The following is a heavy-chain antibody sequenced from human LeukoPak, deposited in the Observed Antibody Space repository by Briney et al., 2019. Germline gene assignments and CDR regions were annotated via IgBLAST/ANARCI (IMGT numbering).Heavy chain of an antibody. Sequence: ASVKVSCKASGYTFTGYFIHWVRQAPGQGLEWMGWINPNNGGTNYAQKFQGRVTMTRDMSTSTVYMELSSLRSEDTAVYYCARSREYYDSSGWAWFDPWGQGTLVTVSS. CDR2: INPNNGGT. V-gene: IGHV1-2*02. D-gene: IGHD3-22*01. CDR1: GYTFTGYF. CDR3: ARSREYYDSSGWAWFDP. J-gene: IGHJ5*02.